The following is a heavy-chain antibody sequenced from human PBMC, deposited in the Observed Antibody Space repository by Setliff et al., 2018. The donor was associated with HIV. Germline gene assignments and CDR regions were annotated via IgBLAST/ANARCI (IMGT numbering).Heavy chain of an antibody. J-gene: IGHJ6*03. D-gene: IGHD3-22*01. CDR2: INHSRRT. Sequence: SETLSLTCAVYGGSFSGFYWNWNRQAPGKGLEWIGEINHSRRTKYNPSLKSLVTISLDTSKNQFSLKLSSVTAADTAFYYCSRGVSGYYLFTGYLDVWGKGTTVTVSS. CDR1: GGSFSGFY. CDR3: SRGVSGYYLFTGYLDV. V-gene: IGHV4-34*01.